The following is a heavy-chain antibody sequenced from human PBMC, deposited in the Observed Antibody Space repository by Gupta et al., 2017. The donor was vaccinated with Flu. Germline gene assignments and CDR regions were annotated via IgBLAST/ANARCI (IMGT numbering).Heavy chain of an antibody. Sequence: EYGMAWVRQAPGKGPEWVAGINWKGNGTGYADSVKGRFTISRDNAKNSLYLQMNSLRAEDTALYRCATYDMDVWGQGTTVTVSS. CDR1: EYG. CDR3: ATYDMDV. V-gene: IGHV3-20*01. CDR2: INWKGNGT. J-gene: IGHJ6*02.